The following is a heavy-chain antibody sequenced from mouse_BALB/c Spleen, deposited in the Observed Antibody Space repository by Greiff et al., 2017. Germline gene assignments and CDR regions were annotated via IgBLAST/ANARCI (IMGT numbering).Heavy chain of an antibody. CDR2: IDPSDSYT. J-gene: IGHJ2*01. CDR1: GYTFTSYW. Sequence: QVHVKQSGAELVKPGASVKLSCKASGYTFTSYWMHWVKQRPGQGLEWIGEIDPSDSYTNYNQKFKGKATLTVDKSSSTAYMQLSSLTSEDSAVYYCARGWLLRGYFDYWGQGTTLTVSS. D-gene: IGHD2-3*01. V-gene: IGHV1-69*02. CDR3: ARGWLLRGYFDY.